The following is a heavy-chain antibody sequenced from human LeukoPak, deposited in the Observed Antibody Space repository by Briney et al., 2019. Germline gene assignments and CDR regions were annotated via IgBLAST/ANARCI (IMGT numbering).Heavy chain of an antibody. V-gene: IGHV3-53*01. CDR3: TSGLSVRRSNNTPVDY. D-gene: IGHD1-1*01. CDR2: IYSGGST. Sequence: PGGSLRLSCAASGFTVSRNYISWVRQAPGKGLEWVSVIYSGGSTYYADSVKGRFTISRDDSKNTAYLQMNSLKTEDTAVYYCTSGLSVRRSNNTPVDYWGQGTLVTVSS. CDR1: GFTVSRNY. J-gene: IGHJ4*02.